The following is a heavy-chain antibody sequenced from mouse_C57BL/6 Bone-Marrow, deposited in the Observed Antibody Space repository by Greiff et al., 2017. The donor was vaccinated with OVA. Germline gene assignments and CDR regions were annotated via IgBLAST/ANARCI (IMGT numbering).Heavy chain of an antibody. CDR3: ARRGSSYDY. V-gene: IGHV5-9*01. Sequence: EVKLMESGGGLVKPGGSLKLSCAASGFTFSSYTMSWVRQTPEKRLEWVATISGGGGNTYYPDSVKGRFTISRDNAKNTLYLQMSSLRSEDTALYYCARRGSSYDYWGQGTTLTVSS. CDR2: ISGGGGNT. D-gene: IGHD1-1*01. J-gene: IGHJ2*01. CDR1: GFTFSSYT.